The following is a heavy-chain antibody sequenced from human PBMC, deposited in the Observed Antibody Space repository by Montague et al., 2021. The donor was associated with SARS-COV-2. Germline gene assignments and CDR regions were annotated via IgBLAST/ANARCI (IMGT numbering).Heavy chain of an antibody. CDR1: GDSVSVKRAA. J-gene: IGHJ4*02. Sequence: CAISGDSVSVKRAAGDGRRQTPSKSRHVRRRSDDSSKRNYDYAVSVKSRMTISPDTSKSQFSLQLSSVTPEDRAVYYCARDPRYSLSWSFDYWGQGTLVTVSS. CDR3: ARDPRYSLSWSFDY. V-gene: IGHV6-1*01. CDR2: SDDSSKRNY. D-gene: IGHD6-13*01.